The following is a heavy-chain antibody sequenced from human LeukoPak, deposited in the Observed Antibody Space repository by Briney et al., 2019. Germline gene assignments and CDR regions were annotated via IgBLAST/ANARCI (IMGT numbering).Heavy chain of an antibody. Sequence: PGGSLRLSCAASGFTVSSNYMSWARQAPGKGLEWVSVIYSGGSTYYADSVKGRFTISRDNSKNTLYLQMNSLRAEDTAMYYCARDRIGYSGTYGSGGFDHWGQGTLVTVSS. CDR1: GFTVSSNY. D-gene: IGHD1-26*01. J-gene: IGHJ4*02. CDR3: ARDRIGYSGTYGSGGFDH. V-gene: IGHV3-66*02. CDR2: IYSGGST.